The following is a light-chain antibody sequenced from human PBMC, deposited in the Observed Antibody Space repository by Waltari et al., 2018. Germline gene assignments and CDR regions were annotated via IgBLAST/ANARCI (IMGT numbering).Light chain of an antibody. CDR2: DVN. Sequence: QSALTQPRSVSGSPGQSVTISCTGTSSDVGSYNYVCWYQQHPGKAPRLMIYDVNKRASGVPDRSTGSTSCNTASLTMSGLQAEDEADYSRCVYAGRAIFGGGTELTVL. CDR3: CVYAGRAI. V-gene: IGLV2-11*01. J-gene: IGLJ2*01. CDR1: SSDVGSYNY.